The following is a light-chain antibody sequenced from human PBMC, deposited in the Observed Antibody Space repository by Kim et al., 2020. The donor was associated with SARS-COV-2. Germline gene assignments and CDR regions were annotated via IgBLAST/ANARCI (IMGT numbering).Light chain of an antibody. V-gene: IGKV1-39*01. CDR3: QQSHTVPWT. Sequence: GDRVTITCRASQSIYNYLNWYQQKPGKAPKLLIYAASTVQSGVPSRFSASGSGTDYSLSINGLQSDDFATYYCQQSHTVPWTFSQGTKV. CDR2: AAS. CDR1: QSIYNY. J-gene: IGKJ1*01.